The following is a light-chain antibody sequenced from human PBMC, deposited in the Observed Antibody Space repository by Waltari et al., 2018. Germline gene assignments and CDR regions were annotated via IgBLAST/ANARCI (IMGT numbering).Light chain of an antibody. Sequence: QLVLTQSPSASASLGASVKRTCTLSSGHSSYAIAWHQQQPEKGPRYLMKLNSDGSHSKGDGIPDRFSGSSSGAERYLTISSLQSEDEADYYCQTWGTGFWVFGGGTKLTVL. CDR3: QTWGTGFWV. J-gene: IGLJ3*02. CDR2: LNSDGSH. V-gene: IGLV4-69*01. CDR1: SGHSSYA.